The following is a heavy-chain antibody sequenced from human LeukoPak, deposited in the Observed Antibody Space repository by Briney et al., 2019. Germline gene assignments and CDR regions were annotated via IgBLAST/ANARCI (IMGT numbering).Heavy chain of an antibody. V-gene: IGHV4-59*08. CDR2: ISYSGGT. D-gene: IGHD2-21*01. CDR1: GGSISSYY. J-gene: IGHJ5*02. CDR3: ARHPSAFQAWFDP. Sequence: PSETLSLTCTVSGGSISSYYWSWIRQPPGKGLECIGYISYSGGTNYNPSLKSRVTISVDTSKNQFSLNLSSVTAADTAVYYCARHPSAFQAWFDPWGQGTLVTVSS.